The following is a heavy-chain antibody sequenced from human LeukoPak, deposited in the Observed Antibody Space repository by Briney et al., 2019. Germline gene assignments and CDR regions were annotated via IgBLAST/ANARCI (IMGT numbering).Heavy chain of an antibody. CDR1: GWSFNHYY. D-gene: IGHD6-13*01. V-gene: IGHV4-34*01. Sequence: SETLSLTCAVYGWSFNHYYWSWIRQPPGKGLEWIGEINHAGITTYNPSLTSRLTISVDASKNQFSLSLTPVTAADTAVYYCAGGGRAGRSDFEFWGQGTLVTVSS. CDR2: INHAGIT. J-gene: IGHJ4*02. CDR3: AGGGRAGRSDFEF.